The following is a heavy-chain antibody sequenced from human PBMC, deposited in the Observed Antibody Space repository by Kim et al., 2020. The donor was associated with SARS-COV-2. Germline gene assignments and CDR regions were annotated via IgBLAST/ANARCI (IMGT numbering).Heavy chain of an antibody. CDR3: ACQPQLTYYYYGMDV. Sequence: ASVKVSCKASGYTFTSYYMHWVRQAPGQGLEWMGIINPSGGSTSYAQKFQGRVTMTRDTSTSTVYMELSSLRSEDTAVYYCACQPQLTYYYYGMDVWGQGTTVTVSS. V-gene: IGHV1-46*01. CDR1: GYTFTSYY. D-gene: IGHD1-1*01. J-gene: IGHJ6*02. CDR2: INPSGGST.